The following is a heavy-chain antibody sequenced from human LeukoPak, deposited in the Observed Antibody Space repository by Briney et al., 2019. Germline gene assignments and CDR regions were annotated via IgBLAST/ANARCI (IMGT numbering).Heavy chain of an antibody. J-gene: IGHJ4*02. CDR1: GGSISSGGYS. CDR2: IYHSGST. V-gene: IGHV4-30-2*01. CDR3: ARTGTVTPHY. Sequence: SETLSLTCAVSGGSISSGGYSWSWIRQPPGKGLEWIGYIYHSGSTYYNPSLKSRVTISVDRSKDQFSLKPSSVTAADTAVYYCARTGTVTPHYWGQGTLVTVSS. D-gene: IGHD4-17*01.